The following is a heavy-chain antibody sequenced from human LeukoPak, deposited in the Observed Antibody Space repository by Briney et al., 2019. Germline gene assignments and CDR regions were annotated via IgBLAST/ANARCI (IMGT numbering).Heavy chain of an antibody. CDR2: ISSSSSYI. D-gene: IGHD4-17*01. J-gene: IGHJ1*01. CDR3: AGVHYDDARIYFQH. CDR1: GFTFSDYY. V-gene: IGHV3-21*01. Sequence: GGSLRLSCAASGFTFSDYYMSWVRQAPGKGLEWVSSISSSSSYIYYADSLKGRFTISRDNAKNSLYLQMNSLRAEDTAVYYCAGVHYDDARIYFQHWGQGTLVTVSS.